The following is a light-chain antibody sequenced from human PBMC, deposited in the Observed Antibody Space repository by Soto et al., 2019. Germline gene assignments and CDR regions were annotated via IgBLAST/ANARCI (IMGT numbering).Light chain of an antibody. CDR1: QSISSW. CDR3: QQKET. CDR2: KAS. V-gene: IGKV1-5*03. J-gene: IGKJ1*01. Sequence: DIQMTQSPSTLSASVGDRVTITCRASQSISSWLAWYQQKPGKAPKLLIYKASSLESGVPSRFSGSGSGTEFTLTISSLQPDDFATYYCQQKETFGQGTKVEIK.